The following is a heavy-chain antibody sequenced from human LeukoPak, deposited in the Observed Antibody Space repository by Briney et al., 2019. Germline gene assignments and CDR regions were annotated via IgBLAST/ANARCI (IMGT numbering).Heavy chain of an antibody. CDR2: IYSGGST. CDR3: ASESQQLVTGDAFDI. J-gene: IGHJ3*02. V-gene: IGHV3-53*01. Sequence: GGSLRLSCAASGFTVSSNYMSWVRQAPGKGLEWVSVIYSGGSTYYADSVKGRFTISRDNSKNTLYLQMNSLRAEDTAVYHCASESQQLVTGDAFDIWGQGTMVTVSS. D-gene: IGHD6-13*01. CDR1: GFTVSSNY.